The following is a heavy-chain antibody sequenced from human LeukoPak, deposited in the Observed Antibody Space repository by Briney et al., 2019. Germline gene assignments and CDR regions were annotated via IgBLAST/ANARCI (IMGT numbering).Heavy chain of an antibody. CDR1: SGAFNGYY. Sequence: SETLSLTCAVYSGAFNGYYWSWIRQPPGKGLGWIGEIDHTGSTNYNPSPKSRVTISVASSKNPFSLRLTSLTAADTAVYYCARHRRGDDFWSATEGWFDPWGQGTLVTVSS. D-gene: IGHD3-3*01. J-gene: IGHJ5*02. CDR3: ARHRRGDDFWSATEGWFDP. CDR2: IDHTGST. V-gene: IGHV4-34*01.